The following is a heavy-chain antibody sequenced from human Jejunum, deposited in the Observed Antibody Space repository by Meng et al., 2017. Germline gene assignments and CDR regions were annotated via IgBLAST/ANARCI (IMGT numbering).Heavy chain of an antibody. J-gene: IGHJ4*02. CDR1: GFAFRSCW. D-gene: IGHD3-10*01. CDR2: MNTDGTMT. V-gene: IGHV3-74*01. Sequence: GESLKISCAASGFAFRSCWMHWVRQAPGKGLVWVSHMNTDGTMTNYADSVKGRFTFSRDNAENTLYLQMNNLRVEDTAVYYCARGRYGSGNAFDYWGQGTLVTVSS. CDR3: ARGRYGSGNAFDY.